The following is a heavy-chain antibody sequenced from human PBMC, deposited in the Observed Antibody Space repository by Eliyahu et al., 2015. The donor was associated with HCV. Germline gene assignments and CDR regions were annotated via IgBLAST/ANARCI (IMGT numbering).Heavy chain of an antibody. Sequence: EVQLLDSGGGLLQPGGSLRLSCAASGFSFRGYAMSWVRQAPGKGLEWVSSIHHSGGGTYYADSVRGRFTISRDDSKNTLYLQMNSLRAEDTAIYYCAKPTGYEPPYYFDYWGQGTLVTVSS. CDR2: IHHSGGGT. J-gene: IGHJ4*02. CDR1: GFSFRGYA. CDR3: AKPTGYEPPYYFDY. D-gene: IGHD3-9*01. V-gene: IGHV3-23*01.